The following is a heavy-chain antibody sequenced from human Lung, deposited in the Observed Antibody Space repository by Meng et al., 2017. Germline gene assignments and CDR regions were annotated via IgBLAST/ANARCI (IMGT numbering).Heavy chain of an antibody. CDR2: INHSGST. Sequence: QWQLHQWGAGLLKPSETLSLTCVVSGGSFSDYYWSWIRQPPGKGLEWIGEINHSGSTNYNPSLESRATISVDTSQNNLSLKLSSVTAADSAVYYCARGPTTMAHDFDYWGQGTLVTVSS. CDR3: ARGPTTMAHDFDY. D-gene: IGHD4-11*01. CDR1: GGSFSDYY. V-gene: IGHV4-34*01. J-gene: IGHJ4*02.